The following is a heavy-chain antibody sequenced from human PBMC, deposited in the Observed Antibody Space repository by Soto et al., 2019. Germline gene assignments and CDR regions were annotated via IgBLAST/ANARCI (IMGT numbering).Heavy chain of an antibody. V-gene: IGHV3-23*01. J-gene: IGHJ4*02. D-gene: IGHD2-2*01. CDR3: AKEQAHSQADTSSIFDY. Sequence: EVQLLESGGGFVGPGWSLRLSCAASGFTFSNYPMTWVRQAPGKGLEWVSSISASGGSTYYPDSVKGRFTISRDNSKNTLNLKINSLRAEDPAVYYCAKEQAHSQADTSSIFDYWGQGTLVTVSS. CDR1: GFTFSNYP. CDR2: ISASGGST.